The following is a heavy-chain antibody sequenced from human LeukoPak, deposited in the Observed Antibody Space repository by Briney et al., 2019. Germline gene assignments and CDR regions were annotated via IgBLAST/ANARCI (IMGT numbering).Heavy chain of an antibody. V-gene: IGHV4-39*01. D-gene: IGHD2-2*02. CDR1: GSTVSSNTNY. CDR2: INYSGNT. J-gene: IGHJ4*02. CDR3: ARHVRYRGHFDY. Sequence: SESLSLSCTASGSTVSSNTNYWVRNPPPPGKELVLIMSINYSGNTYYNPFLERRVSICVNTTKNPVMLMIRSVTADDTAKYDCARHVRYRGHFDYWGEGTLVSVPS.